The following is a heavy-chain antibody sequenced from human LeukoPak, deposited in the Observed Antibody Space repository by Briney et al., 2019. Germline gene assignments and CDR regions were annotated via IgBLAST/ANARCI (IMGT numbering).Heavy chain of an antibody. Sequence: GGSLRLSCAASGFTFSSYWMSWVRQAPGKGLEWVANIKQDGSEKYYVDSVKGRFTISRDNAKNSLYLQMNSLRAEDTAVYYCASSGYCSGGSCYSANYYYYYMDVWGKGTMVTVSS. V-gene: IGHV3-7*01. CDR1: GFTFSSYW. D-gene: IGHD2-15*01. CDR2: IKQDGSEK. CDR3: ASSGYCSGGSCYSANYYYYYMDV. J-gene: IGHJ6*03.